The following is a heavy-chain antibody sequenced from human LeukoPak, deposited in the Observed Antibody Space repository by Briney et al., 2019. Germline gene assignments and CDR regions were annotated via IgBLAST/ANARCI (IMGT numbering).Heavy chain of an antibody. CDR3: ASVSEWELHDY. CDR1: GYSFTTYG. J-gene: IGHJ4*02. CDR2: ISAYNGNT. V-gene: IGHV1-18*01. D-gene: IGHD1-26*01. Sequence: ASVKVSCKASGYSFTTYGISWVRQAPGQGLEWMGWISAYNGNTNYAQKLQGRVTMTTDTSTSTAYMELRSLRSDDTAVYYCASVSEWELHDYWGQGTLVTVSS.